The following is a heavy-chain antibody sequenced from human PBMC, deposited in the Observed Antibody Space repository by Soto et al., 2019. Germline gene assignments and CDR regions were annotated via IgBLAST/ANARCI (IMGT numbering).Heavy chain of an antibody. J-gene: IGHJ4*02. CDR1: GGTFSSYA. V-gene: IGHV1-69*06. D-gene: IGHD3-22*01. CDR2: IIPIFGTA. Sequence: ASVKVSCKASGGTFSSYAISWVRQAPGQGLEWMGGIIPIFGTANYAQKFQGRVTITADKSTSTAYMELSSLRSEDTAVYYCARAEYYYDSSGYQILFFDYWGQGTLVTVS. CDR3: ARAEYYYDSSGYQILFFDY.